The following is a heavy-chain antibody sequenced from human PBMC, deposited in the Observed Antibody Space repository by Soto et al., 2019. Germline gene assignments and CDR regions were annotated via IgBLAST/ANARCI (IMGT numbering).Heavy chain of an antibody. Sequence: GSLRLSCAASGFTFSSYGMHWVRQAPGKGLEWVAVISYDGSNKYYADSVKGRFTISRDNSKNTLYLQMNSLRAEDTAVYYCAKSDCSSTSCYAGDYYYGMDVWGQGNTVTVSS. D-gene: IGHD2-2*01. CDR1: GFTFSSYG. CDR2: ISYDGSNK. V-gene: IGHV3-30*18. J-gene: IGHJ6*02. CDR3: AKSDCSSTSCYAGDYYYGMDV.